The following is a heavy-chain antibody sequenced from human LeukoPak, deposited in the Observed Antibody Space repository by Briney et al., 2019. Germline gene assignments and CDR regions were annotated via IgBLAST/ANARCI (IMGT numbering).Heavy chain of an antibody. Sequence: GASVKVSCKASGYTFTGYYMHWVRQAPGQGLEWMGWINPNSGGTNYAQKLQGRVTMTTDTSTSTAYMELRSLRSDDTAVYYCARAGKRVTIFGAISYWGQGTLVTVSS. D-gene: IGHD3-3*01. V-gene: IGHV1-2*02. J-gene: IGHJ4*02. CDR2: INPNSGGT. CDR1: GYTFTGYY. CDR3: ARAGKRVTIFGAISY.